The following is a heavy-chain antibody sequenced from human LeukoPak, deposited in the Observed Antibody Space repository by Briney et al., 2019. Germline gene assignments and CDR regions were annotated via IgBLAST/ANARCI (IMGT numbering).Heavy chain of an antibody. V-gene: IGHV1-69*13. D-gene: IGHD1-14*01. Sequence: ASVKVSCKASGGTFSSYAISWVRQAPGQGLEWMGGIIPIFGTANYAQKFQGRVTITADESTSTAYMELSSLRSEDTAVYYCARGVGRGITPRYFDYWGQGILVTVSS. J-gene: IGHJ4*02. CDR1: GGTFSSYA. CDR2: IIPIFGTA. CDR3: ARGVGRGITPRYFDY.